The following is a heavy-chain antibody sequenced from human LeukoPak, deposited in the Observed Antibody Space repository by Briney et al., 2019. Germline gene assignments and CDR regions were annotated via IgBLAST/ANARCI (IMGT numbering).Heavy chain of an antibody. CDR1: GFTFSSYW. V-gene: IGHV3-7*01. J-gene: IGHJ4*02. CDR3: AREGDALRSVDY. D-gene: IGHD3-16*01. CDR2: IKQDGSEK. Sequence: GGSLRLSCAASGFTFSSYWMSWVRQAPGKGLEWVANIKQDGSEKYYVDSVKGRFTISRGKAKNSLYLQMNSLRAEDTAVYYCAREGDALRSVDYWGQGTLVTVSS.